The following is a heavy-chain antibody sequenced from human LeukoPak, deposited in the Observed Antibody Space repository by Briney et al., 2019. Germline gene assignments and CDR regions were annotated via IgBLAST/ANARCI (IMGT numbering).Heavy chain of an antibody. J-gene: IGHJ5*02. V-gene: IGHV4-39*01. CDR3: ARHRLDYGSGSLDWFDP. D-gene: IGHD3-10*01. Sequence: SETLSLTCTVSGGSISSSSYYWGWIRQPPGKGLEWIGSIYYSGSTYYNPSLKSRVTISVDTSKNQFSLKLSSVTAADTAVYYCARHRLDYGSGSLDWFDPWGQGTLVTVSS. CDR1: GGSISSSSYY. CDR2: IYYSGST.